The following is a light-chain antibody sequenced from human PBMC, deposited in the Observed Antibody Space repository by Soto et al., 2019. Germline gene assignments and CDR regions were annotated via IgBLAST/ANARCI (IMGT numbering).Light chain of an antibody. Sequence: QAVVTQEPSLTVSPGGTVTLTCGSSTGAVTSGHYPYWFQQKPGQAPRTLIYDTSNKHSWTPARFSGSLLGGKAALTLSGAQPEDEAEYYCLLSYSAAWPVFGGGTKLTVL. CDR1: TGAVTSGHY. J-gene: IGLJ2*01. CDR2: DTS. CDR3: LLSYSAAWPV. V-gene: IGLV7-46*01.